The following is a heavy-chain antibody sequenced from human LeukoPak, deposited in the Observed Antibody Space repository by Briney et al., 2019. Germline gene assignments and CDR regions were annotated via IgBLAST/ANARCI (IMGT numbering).Heavy chain of an antibody. CDR2: ISSNGGST. J-gene: IGHJ4*02. CDR1: GFTFSSYA. Sequence: GGSLRLSCSASGFTFSSYAMHWVRQAPGKGLEYVSAISSNGGSTYYADSVKGRFTISRDNSKNTLYLQMSSLRAEDTAVYYCVKDVSRYSGYDSTFDYWGQRTLVTVSS. CDR3: VKDVSRYSGYDSTFDY. V-gene: IGHV3-64D*06. D-gene: IGHD5-12*01.